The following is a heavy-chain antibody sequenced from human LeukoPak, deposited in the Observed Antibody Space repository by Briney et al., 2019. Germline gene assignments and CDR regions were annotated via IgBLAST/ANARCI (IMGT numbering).Heavy chain of an antibody. D-gene: IGHD3-22*01. CDR1: GGSISSYY. CDR2: VYYSGTT. J-gene: IGHJ3*02. CDR3: ARRPSGWAFDI. V-gene: IGHV4-59*08. Sequence: ASETLSPTCTVSGGSISSYYWNWIRQPPGKGLEWIGSVYYSGTTNYNPSLKSRVTISVDTSKNQFSLKLSSVTATDTAVYYCARRPSGWAFDILGRGTMVTVSS.